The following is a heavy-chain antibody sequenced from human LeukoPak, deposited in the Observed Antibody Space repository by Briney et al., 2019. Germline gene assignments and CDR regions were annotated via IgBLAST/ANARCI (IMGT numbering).Heavy chain of an antibody. CDR3: ARAGSSWYYFDY. CDR2: ISSSSSYI. CDR1: GFTFSSYS. Sequence: PGGSLRLSCAASGFTFSSYSMNWVRQAPGKGLEWVSSISSSSSYIYYADSVKGRFTISRDNAKNSLYLQMSSLRAEDTAVYYCARAGSSWYYFDYWGQGTLVTVSS. D-gene: IGHD6-13*01. V-gene: IGHV3-21*01. J-gene: IGHJ4*02.